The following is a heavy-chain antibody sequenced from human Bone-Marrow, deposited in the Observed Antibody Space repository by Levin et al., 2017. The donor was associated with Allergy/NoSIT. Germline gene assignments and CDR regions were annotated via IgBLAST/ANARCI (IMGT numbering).Heavy chain of an antibody. V-gene: IGHV1-2*02. D-gene: IGHD5-18*01. CDR1: GYTFTGNY. Sequence: GESLKISCKASGYTFTGNYMHWVRQAPGQGLEWMGWINPNSGGTNYAQKFQGRVTMTRDTSISTAYMELSRLRSDDTAEYYCARVGTSRGYSIDYWGQGTLVTVSS. CDR3: ARVGTSRGYSIDY. J-gene: IGHJ4*02. CDR2: INPNSGGT.